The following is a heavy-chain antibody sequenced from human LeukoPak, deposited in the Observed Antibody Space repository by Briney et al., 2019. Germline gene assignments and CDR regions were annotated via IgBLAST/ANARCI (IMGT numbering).Heavy chain of an antibody. J-gene: IGHJ4*02. CDR2: IIPIFGTA. Sequence: GASVKVSCKASGGTFSSYAISWVRQAPGQGLEWMGRIIPIFGTANYAQKFQGRVTITTDESTSTAYMELSSLRSEDTAVYYCASFGGGAVAGLDYWGQGTLVTVSS. D-gene: IGHD6-19*01. CDR1: GGTFSSYA. V-gene: IGHV1-69*05. CDR3: ASFGGGAVAGLDY.